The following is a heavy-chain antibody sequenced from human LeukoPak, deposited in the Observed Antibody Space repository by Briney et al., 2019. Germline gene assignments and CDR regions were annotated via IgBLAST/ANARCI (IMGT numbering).Heavy chain of an antibody. D-gene: IGHD2-2*01. CDR2: INHSGST. CDR1: GGSFSGYY. Sequence: SETLSLTCAVYGGSFSGYYWSWIRQPPGKGLEWIGEINHSGSTNYNPSLKSRVTISVDTSKNQFSLKLSSVTAADTAVYYCARATPGGQDIVVVPAAIGGYFDYWGQGTLVIVSS. J-gene: IGHJ4*02. V-gene: IGHV4-34*01. CDR3: ARATPGGQDIVVVPAAIGGYFDY.